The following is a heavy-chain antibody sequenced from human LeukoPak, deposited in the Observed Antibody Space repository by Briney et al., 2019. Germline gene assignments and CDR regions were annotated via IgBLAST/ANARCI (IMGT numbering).Heavy chain of an antibody. D-gene: IGHD5-12*01. CDR1: GGSISSGGYY. CDR2: IYYSGST. CDR3: ARDPGGYEIGNFDY. V-gene: IGHV4-31*03. Sequence: NPSQTLSLTCTVSGGSISSGGYYWSWIRQHQGQGLEWIGYIYYSGSTYYNPSLKSRVTISVYTSKNQFSLKLSSVTAADTAVYYCARDPGGYEIGNFDYWGQGTLVTVSS. J-gene: IGHJ4*02.